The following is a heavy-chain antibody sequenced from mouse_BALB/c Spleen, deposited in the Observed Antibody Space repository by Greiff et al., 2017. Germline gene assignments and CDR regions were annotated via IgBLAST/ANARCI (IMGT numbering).Heavy chain of an antibody. Sequence: EVKLMESGAELVRSGASVKLSCTASGFNIKDYYMHWVKQRPEQGLEWIGWIDPENGDTEYAPKFQGKATMTADTSSNTAYLQLSSLTSEDTAVYYCNAYDGYSYYFDYWGQGTTLTVSS. J-gene: IGHJ2*01. D-gene: IGHD2-3*01. V-gene: IGHV14-4*02. CDR3: NAYDGYSYYFDY. CDR1: GFNIKDYY. CDR2: IDPENGDT.